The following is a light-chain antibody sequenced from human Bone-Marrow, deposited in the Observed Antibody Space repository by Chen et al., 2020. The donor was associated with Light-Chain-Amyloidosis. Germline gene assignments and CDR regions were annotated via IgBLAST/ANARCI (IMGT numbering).Light chain of an antibody. Sequence: EIVLTQSPGTLSLSPGEGANLSCRASQTISSNYLPWYQQKFGQAPRLLIYGSSSRATGIPDRFTGSGSGTDFTLTINRLEPADFAMYYCQQYGTSPLTFGGGTKVEIK. CDR1: QTISSNY. CDR2: GSS. J-gene: IGKJ4*01. V-gene: IGKV3-20*01. CDR3: QQYGTSPLT.